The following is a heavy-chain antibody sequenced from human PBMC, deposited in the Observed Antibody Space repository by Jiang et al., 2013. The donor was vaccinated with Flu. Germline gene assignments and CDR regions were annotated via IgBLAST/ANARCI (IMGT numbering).Heavy chain of an antibody. CDR2: TYYRSQWYN. D-gene: IGHD2-15*01. J-gene: IGHJ3*02. CDR1: GDSVSSNSAT. Sequence: ISGDSVSSNSATWNWIRQSPSRGHEWLGRTYYRSQWYNNYAEYCEKSNNPSTQTHPRTQVSLQLNSVTPEDTAVYYCARDGAATHDAFDIWGQGTVVTVSS. V-gene: IGHV6-1*01. CDR3: ARDGAATHDAFDI.